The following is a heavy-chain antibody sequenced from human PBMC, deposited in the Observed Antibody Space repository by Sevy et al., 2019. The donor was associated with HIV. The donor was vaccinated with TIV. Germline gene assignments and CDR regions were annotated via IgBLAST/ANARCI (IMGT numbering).Heavy chain of an antibody. CDR2: INWKTDNV. V-gene: IGHV3-20*01. CDR1: GFTFDDYA. Sequence: GGSLRLSCAASGFTFDDYAMSWVRQAPGKGLEWVSAINWKTDNVGYADSVKGRFTISRDNAKRSLYLQMNSLRPEDTALYHCAGNTYYLDSTGFGAFDIWGQGIMVTV. CDR3: AGNTYYLDSTGFGAFDI. D-gene: IGHD3-22*01. J-gene: IGHJ3*02.